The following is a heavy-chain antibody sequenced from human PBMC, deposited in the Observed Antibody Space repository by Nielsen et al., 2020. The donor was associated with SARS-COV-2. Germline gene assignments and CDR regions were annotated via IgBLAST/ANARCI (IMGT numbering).Heavy chain of an antibody. CDR2: ISASGGNT. V-gene: IGHV3-23*01. CDR3: ARVAVDYYDTTMGSDNWFDP. J-gene: IGHJ5*02. D-gene: IGHD3-22*01. Sequence: GESLKISCTASGFTFSMYAMSWVRQAPGKGLEWVSLISASGGNTYYAGSVKGRFTVSRDNSKHTLYLQMNSLRAEDTAVYFCARVAVDYYDTTMGSDNWFDPWGQGTLVTVSS. CDR1: GFTFSMYA.